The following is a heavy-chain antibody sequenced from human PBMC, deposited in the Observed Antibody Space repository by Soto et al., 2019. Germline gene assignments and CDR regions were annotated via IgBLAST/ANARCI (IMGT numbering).Heavy chain of an antibody. J-gene: IGHJ5*02. CDR1: GYTFTSNA. CDR2: INAGVGNT. D-gene: IGHD7-27*01. V-gene: IGHV1-3*01. CDR3: ATLGTLYICFDP. Sequence: ASVKVSCKASGYTFTSNAMHWVRQAPGQRLEWMGWINAGVGNTKYSQKFQGRVTITRDTSASTAYMELSSLRSEDTAVYYCATLGTLYICFDPWGQGSLVNV.